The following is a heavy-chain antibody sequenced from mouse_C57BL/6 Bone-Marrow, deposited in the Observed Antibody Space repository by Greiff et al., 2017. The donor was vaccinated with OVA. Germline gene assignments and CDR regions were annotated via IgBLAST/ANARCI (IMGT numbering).Heavy chain of an antibody. CDR2: IDPETGGT. CDR1: GYTFTDYE. Sequence: VQLVESGAELVRPGASVTLSCKASGYTFTDYEMHWVKQTPVQGLEWIGAIDPETGGTAYNQKFKGKAILTADKSSSTAYMELRSLTSEDSAVYYCTRGFTTVVAMDYYAMDYWGQGTSVTVSS. J-gene: IGHJ4*01. D-gene: IGHD1-1*01. CDR3: TRGFTTVVAMDYYAMDY. V-gene: IGHV1-15*01.